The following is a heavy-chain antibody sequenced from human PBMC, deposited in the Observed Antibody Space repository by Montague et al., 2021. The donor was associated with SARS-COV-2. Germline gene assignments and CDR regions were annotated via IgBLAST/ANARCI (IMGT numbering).Heavy chain of an antibody. CDR1: GGPISGSSDY. CDR2: VDYIGDT. CDR3: ARREYSYGWGD. V-gene: IGHV4-39*01. Sequence: SETLSLTCTVTGGPISGSSDYWGWIRQSPGKGLEWIAGVDYIGDTXYSPSLKSRLTISVDTSKNQFSLKLNSVTAADTALYYCARREYSYGWGDWGQGTLVTVSS. D-gene: IGHD5-18*01. J-gene: IGHJ4*02.